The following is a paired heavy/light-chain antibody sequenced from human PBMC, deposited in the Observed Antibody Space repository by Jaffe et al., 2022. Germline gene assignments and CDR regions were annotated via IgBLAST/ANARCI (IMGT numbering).Heavy chain of an antibody. CDR2: INPHSGDS. Sequence: QVQLVQSGAEVKKPGASVRVSCKASGYTFTGYYMHWVRQAPGQGLEWMGWINPHSGDSNYAQKFQGRVTMTRDTSISTAYMELSRLRSDDTAVYYCAIASYYYDSSGYLGWGYWGQGTLVTVSS. V-gene: IGHV1-2*02. CDR1: GYTFTGYY. CDR3: AIASYYYDSSGYLGWGY. J-gene: IGHJ4*02. D-gene: IGHD3-22*01.
Light chain of an antibody. CDR2: GAS. V-gene: IGKV3-20*01. Sequence: EIVLTQSPGTLSLSPGERATLSCRASQSISSSYLAWYQQKPGQAPRLLIYGASSRANGSPDRFSGSGSGTDFTLTISRLEPEDFAVYYCQHYGSSPPEYTFGQGTKLEIK. CDR1: QSISSSY. J-gene: IGKJ2*01. CDR3: QHYGSSPPEYT.